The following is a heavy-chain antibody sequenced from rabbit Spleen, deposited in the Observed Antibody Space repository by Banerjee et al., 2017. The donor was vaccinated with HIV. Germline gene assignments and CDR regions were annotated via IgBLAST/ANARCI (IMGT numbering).Heavy chain of an antibody. CDR2: IYAGSVGNT. Sequence: EESGGDLVKPEGSLTLTCTASGFSFSSSYWICWVRQAPGKGLEWIACIYAGSVGNTYYASWAKGRFTVSKTSSTTVTLQMTSLTAADTATYFCARETSSGWGIVSFYFSLWGPGTLVTVS. D-gene: IGHD4-1*01. CDR3: ARETSSGWGIVSFYFSL. V-gene: IGHV1S45*01. J-gene: IGHJ4*01. CDR1: GFSFSSSYW.